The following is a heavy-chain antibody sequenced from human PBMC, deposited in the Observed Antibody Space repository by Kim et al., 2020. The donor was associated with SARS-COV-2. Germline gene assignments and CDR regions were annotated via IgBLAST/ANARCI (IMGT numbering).Heavy chain of an antibody. V-gene: IGHV3-23*01. Sequence: GGSLRLSCAASGFTFEYYAMTWVRQAPGKGLEWVSGISGSGETTYHADSVKGRFTVSRDNSKNILFLQMNSLRAEDTALYFCAKGGRNWAGAREASHIWGQGTMVAVSS. CDR3: AKGGRNWAGAREASHI. J-gene: IGHJ3*02. CDR2: ISGSGETT. CDR1: GFTFEYYA. D-gene: IGHD1-26*01.